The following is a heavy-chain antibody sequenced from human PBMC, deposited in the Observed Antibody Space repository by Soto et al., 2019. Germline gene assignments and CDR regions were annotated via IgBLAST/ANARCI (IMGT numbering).Heavy chain of an antibody. V-gene: IGHV3-9*01. CDR3: AKDRSSGSPYYGMDF. J-gene: IGHJ6*02. CDR2: SKWNSGDV. CDR1: GFTFGDYA. D-gene: IGHD3-10*01. Sequence: GGSLRLSCAASGFTFGDYAMHWVRQVPGKGLEWVSGSKWNSGDVGYADSVKGRFTISRDNAKNSLYLQMNSLRPEDTAVYYCAKDRSSGSPYYGMDFWGQGTMVTVSS.